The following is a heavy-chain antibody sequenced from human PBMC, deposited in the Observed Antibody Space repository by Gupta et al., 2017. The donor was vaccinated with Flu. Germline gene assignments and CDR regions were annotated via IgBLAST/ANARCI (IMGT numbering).Heavy chain of an antibody. CDR3: ARSRGYCSGGSCYSYYFDY. D-gene: IGHD2-15*01. V-gene: IGHV4-31*03. J-gene: IGHJ4*02. Sequence: QVXXXXXXPXLVKAXXTLSLTCTVXGGSXTSGGXXXXXIXXXXGKGLEWIGYIFYSGNTYYNPSLQGRVTISVDTSMNQFSLKLNSVTAADTADYYRARSRGYCSGGSCYSYYFDYWGQGTLATVSS. CDR1: GGSXTSGGXX. CDR2: IFYSGNT.